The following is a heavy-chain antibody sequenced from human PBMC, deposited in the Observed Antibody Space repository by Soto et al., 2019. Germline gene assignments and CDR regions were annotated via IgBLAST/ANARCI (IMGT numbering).Heavy chain of an antibody. J-gene: IGHJ4*02. CDR1: GDSISTFY. CDR2: IYYTGST. Sequence: SETLSLTCTVSGDSISTFYWSWIRQPPGKGLEWIGYIYYTGSTNYNPSLKSRVTMSVDTSKKQFSLKLTSVNAADTAVYYCARQRGNYFDYWGQGSLVTVSS. V-gene: IGHV4-59*01. D-gene: IGHD3-10*01. CDR3: ARQRGNYFDY.